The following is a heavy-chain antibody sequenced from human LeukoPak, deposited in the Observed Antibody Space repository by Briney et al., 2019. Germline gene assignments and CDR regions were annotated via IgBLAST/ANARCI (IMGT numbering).Heavy chain of an antibody. Sequence: GGSLRLSCAASGFTFSSYGMSWVRQAPGKGLEWVSGISGNSGTTYYADSVKGRFTISRGNSKNTLYLQMNSLRAEDTAVYYCATFGVQQLGNFDYWGQGTLVTVSS. J-gene: IGHJ4*02. V-gene: IGHV3-23*01. D-gene: IGHD6-13*01. CDR2: ISGNSGTT. CDR1: GFTFSSYG. CDR3: ATFGVQQLGNFDY.